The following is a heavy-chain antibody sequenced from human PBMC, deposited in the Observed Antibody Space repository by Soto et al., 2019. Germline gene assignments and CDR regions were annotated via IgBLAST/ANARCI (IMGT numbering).Heavy chain of an antibody. V-gene: IGHV3-9*01. CDR3: AKYADCSGGSCYDF. D-gene: IGHD2-15*01. CDR2: ISWNSGSI. J-gene: IGHJ4*02. CDR1: GFTFDDYA. Sequence: EVQLVESGGGLVQPGRSLRLSCAASGFTFDDYAMHWVRQAPGKGLVWVSGISWNSGSIGYADFVKGRFTIFRDNAKNSLYLQMNSLIAEDTALYYCAKYADCSGGSCYDFCGQGTLVTVSS.